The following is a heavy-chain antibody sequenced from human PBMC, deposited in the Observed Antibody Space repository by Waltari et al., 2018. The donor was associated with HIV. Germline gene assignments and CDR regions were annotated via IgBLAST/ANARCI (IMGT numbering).Heavy chain of an antibody. J-gene: IGHJ4*02. CDR1: GYTFTGYY. CDR2: SNPNRGGT. CDR3: ARGIRLV. D-gene: IGHD1-20*01. V-gene: IGHV1-2*02. Sequence: QVQLVQSGAEVKKPGASVKVSCKASGYTFTGYYIHWVRQAPGQGLEWMGCSNPNRGGTNYAQKFQGRVTMTRDTSTSTSYMELNRLRSDDTAVYYCARGIRLVWGQGTLVTVSS.